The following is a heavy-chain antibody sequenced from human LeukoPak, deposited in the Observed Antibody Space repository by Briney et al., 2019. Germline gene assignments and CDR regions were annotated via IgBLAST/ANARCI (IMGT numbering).Heavy chain of an antibody. CDR2: ISAYNGNT. CDR3: AREILIYDSRLGSVYYYYMDV. CDR1: GYTFTSYG. J-gene: IGHJ6*03. V-gene: IGHV1-18*01. Sequence: ASVKVSCKASGYTFTSYGISWVRQAPGQGLEWMGWISAYNGNTNYAQKLQGRVTMTTDTSTSTAYMELRSLRSDDTAVYYCAREILIYDSRLGSVYYYYMDVWGKGTTVTVSS. D-gene: IGHD3-3*01.